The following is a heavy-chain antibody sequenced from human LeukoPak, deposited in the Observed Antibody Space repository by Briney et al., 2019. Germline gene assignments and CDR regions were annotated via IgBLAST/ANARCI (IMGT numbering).Heavy chain of an antibody. Sequence: PSETLSLTCTVYGGSISSSSYYWGWIRQPPGKGLEWIGRIYYSGSTYYNPSLKSRVTISVDTSKNQFSLKLSSVTAADTAVYYCARELIVVVPAAIYYYYYGMDVRGQGTTVTVSS. D-gene: IGHD2-2*01. J-gene: IGHJ6*02. CDR2: IYYSGST. CDR1: GGSISSSSYY. V-gene: IGHV4-39*07. CDR3: ARELIVVVPAAIYYYYYGMDV.